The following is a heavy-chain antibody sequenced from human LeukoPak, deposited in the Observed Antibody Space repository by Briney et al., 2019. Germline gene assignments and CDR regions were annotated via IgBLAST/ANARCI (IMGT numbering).Heavy chain of an antibody. CDR3: ATKQWLAPPPDS. V-gene: IGHV3-74*01. CDR2: INNEGTVK. D-gene: IGHD6-19*01. Sequence: PGGSLRLSCAAPGFTFSKYWMLCVRQAPGKGRESVSRINNEGTVKTYADSVKGRFTVSRDNADNTMFLQMNSVRDEDTAVYYCATKQWLAPPPDSWGQGTPVTVSS. CDR1: GFTFSKYW. J-gene: IGHJ4*02.